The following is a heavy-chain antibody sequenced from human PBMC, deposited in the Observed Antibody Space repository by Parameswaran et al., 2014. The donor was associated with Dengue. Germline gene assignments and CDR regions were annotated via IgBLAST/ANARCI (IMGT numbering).Heavy chain of an antibody. CDR2: VNLGGSA. Sequence: AGGSLRLSCAVYGGSFSGYYWTWIRQTPGKGLEWIGEVNLGGSANYNPSLKSRVSISRDTSKNQFSLRLSSVTAADTALYYCARGVRSEGLMLMIYPMTYYFDYWGQGTLVTVSS. CDR1: GGSFSGYY. V-gene: IGHV4-34*01. J-gene: IGHJ4*02. CDR3: ARGVRSEGLMLMIYPMTYYFDY. D-gene: IGHD2-8*01.